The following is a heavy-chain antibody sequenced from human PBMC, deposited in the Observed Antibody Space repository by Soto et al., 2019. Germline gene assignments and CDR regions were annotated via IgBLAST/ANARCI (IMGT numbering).Heavy chain of an antibody. CDR1: GGSISSYY. CDR2: IYYSGST. J-gene: IGHJ5*02. Sequence: SETLSLTCTVSGGSISSYYWSWIRQPPGKGLEWIGYIYYSGSTNYNPSLKSRVTISVDTSKNQFSLKLSSVTAADTAVYYCARHGTYYDILTGYYNGVWFDPWGQGTLVTVS. V-gene: IGHV4-59*08. CDR3: ARHGTYYDILTGYYNGVWFDP. D-gene: IGHD3-9*01.